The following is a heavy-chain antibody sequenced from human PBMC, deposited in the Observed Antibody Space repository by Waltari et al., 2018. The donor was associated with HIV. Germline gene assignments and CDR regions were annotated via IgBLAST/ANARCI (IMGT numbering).Heavy chain of an antibody. D-gene: IGHD3-3*01. Sequence: QVQLVQSGAEVKKPGASVKVSCKASGYTFTSYYMHWVRQAPGQGLEWMGRINPGGGSTSYAQKFQGKVTMTRDTSTSTVYMELRSLRSEDTAVYYCAREGFGVVIPPHRFDPWGQGTLVTVSS. CDR1: GYTFTSYY. V-gene: IGHV1-46*01. CDR2: INPGGGST. CDR3: AREGFGVVIPPHRFDP. J-gene: IGHJ5*02.